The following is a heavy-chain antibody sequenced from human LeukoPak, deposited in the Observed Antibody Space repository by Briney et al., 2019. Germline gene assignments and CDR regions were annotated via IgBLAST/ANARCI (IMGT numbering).Heavy chain of an antibody. Sequence: PGGSLRLSCAASGFTFSSYWMSWVRQAPGKGLEWVANIKQDGSEKYYVDSVKGRFTISRDNSENTLNLQMNSLRAEDTAIYYCAKARAGDITAAFNYWGQGTLVTVSS. V-gene: IGHV3-7*03. CDR1: GFTFSSYW. D-gene: IGHD6-13*01. CDR3: AKARAGDITAAFNY. J-gene: IGHJ4*02. CDR2: IKQDGSEK.